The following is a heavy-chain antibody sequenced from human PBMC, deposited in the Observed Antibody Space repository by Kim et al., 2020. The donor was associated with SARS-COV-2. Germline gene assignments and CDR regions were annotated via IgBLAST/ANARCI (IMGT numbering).Heavy chain of an antibody. J-gene: IGHJ4*02. CDR2: IYSGGHT. Sequence: GGSLRLSCAASGFTVGNTYMSWVRRAPGKGLEWVSVIYSGGHTYYADAVRGRFTISRDNSRNTVSLQMNDLRAEDTAMYYCARGVESWNFFDYWGQGDLVIVSS. CDR1: GFTVGNTY. V-gene: IGHV3-53*01. D-gene: IGHD3-3*01. CDR3: ARGVESWNFFDY.